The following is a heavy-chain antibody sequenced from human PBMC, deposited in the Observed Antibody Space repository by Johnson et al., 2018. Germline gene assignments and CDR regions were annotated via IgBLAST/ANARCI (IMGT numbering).Heavy chain of an antibody. Sequence: VQLVQSGGGLVQPGGSLRLSCAASGFTVSSNYMSWVRQAPGQGLEWVSVIYSGGSTYYADSVKGRFTISRDNSKNTLYLQMNSLRAEDTAVYYCARVGYYDSSDAFDIWGQGTMVTVSS. CDR3: ARVGYYDSSDAFDI. V-gene: IGHV3-66*01. CDR1: GFTVSSNY. D-gene: IGHD3-22*01. J-gene: IGHJ3*02. CDR2: IYSGGST.